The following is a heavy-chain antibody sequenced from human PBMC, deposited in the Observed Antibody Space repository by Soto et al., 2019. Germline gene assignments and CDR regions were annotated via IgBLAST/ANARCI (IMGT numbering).Heavy chain of an antibody. CDR1: GASLSSGYW. J-gene: IGHJ4*02. CDR2: IYHSGTT. D-gene: IGHD3-3*02. Sequence: PSETLSLTCAVSGASLSSGYWWSWVLQPPGKGLEWIAEIYHSGTTNYNPSLKSRVTISVDKSKNQFSLKLSSVTAADPAVYYCACPKRARSTRSIFAFWGQGPLVTVSS. CDR3: ACPKRARSTRSIFAF. V-gene: IGHV4-4*02.